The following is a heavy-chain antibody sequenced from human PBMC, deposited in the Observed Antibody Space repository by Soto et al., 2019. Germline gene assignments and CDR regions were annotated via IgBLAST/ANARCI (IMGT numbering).Heavy chain of an antibody. J-gene: IGHJ6*02. Sequence: QVQLVQSGAEVKKPGSSVKVSCKASGGTFSSYAISWVRQAPGQGLEWMGGIIPIFGTANYAQKFQGRVTSTADESTSTAYMELSSLRSEDTAVYYCARHYGGNPVGYYYGMDVWGQGTTVTVSS. CDR3: ARHYGGNPVGYYYGMDV. CDR2: IIPIFGTA. V-gene: IGHV1-69*12. CDR1: GGTFSSYA. D-gene: IGHD4-17*01.